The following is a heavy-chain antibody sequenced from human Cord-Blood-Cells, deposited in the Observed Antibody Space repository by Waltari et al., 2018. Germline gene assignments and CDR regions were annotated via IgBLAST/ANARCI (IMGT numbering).Heavy chain of an antibody. V-gene: IGHV1-46*01. CDR3: ARGANIVVLPADHDFDY. CDR2: INPSSCST. Sequence: QVQLVQSGAEVKKPGASVKVSCKASGYTFTSYYMHWVRQAPGQGLEWMGIINPSSCSTSYEQKFQGRVTMTRDTSTSTVYMELSSLRSEDTAVYYCARGANIVVLPADHDFDYWGQGTLVTVSS. CDR1: GYTFTSYY. D-gene: IGHD2-2*01. J-gene: IGHJ4*02.